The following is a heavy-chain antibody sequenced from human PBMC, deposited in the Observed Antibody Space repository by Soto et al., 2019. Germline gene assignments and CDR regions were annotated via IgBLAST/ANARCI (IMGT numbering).Heavy chain of an antibody. Sequence: PSETLSLTCTISGGSINSPSHSWGWVRQPPGKGLDLIGSIFFTVLNYYSPSLKSRVTISADASKNQFSLTLSSVTAADTAVYFCAGQTVTIAAASFGRSNWFDTGAPGTLVTVSS. CDR2: IFFTVLN. CDR1: GGSINSPSHS. J-gene: IGHJ5*02. CDR3: AGQTVTIAAASFGRSNWFDT. V-gene: IGHV4-39*01. D-gene: IGHD6-25*01.